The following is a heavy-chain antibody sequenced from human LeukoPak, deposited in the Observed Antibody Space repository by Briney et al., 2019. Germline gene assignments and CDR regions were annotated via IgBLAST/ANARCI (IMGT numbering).Heavy chain of an antibody. Sequence: ASVTVSCKASGYSFTPYSINWVRQAPRQGLEGMGYINTNSGNPTYAQGFTGRFVFSLDASVSTTYMEIYSLRADDTAVYYCARDRASGSYDYWGQGTLVTVSS. V-gene: IGHV7-4-1*01. CDR2: INTNSGNP. CDR1: GYSFTPYS. D-gene: IGHD1-26*01. CDR3: ARDRASGSYDY. J-gene: IGHJ4*02.